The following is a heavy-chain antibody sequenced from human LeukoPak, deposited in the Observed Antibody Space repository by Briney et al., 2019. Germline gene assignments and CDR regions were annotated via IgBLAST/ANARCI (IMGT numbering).Heavy chain of an antibody. CDR2: ISSSSAYA. Sequence: GGSLRLSCAASGFTFSHYYMSWIRQAPGKGLEWLSYISSSSAYANYADSVKGRFTISRDNAKKSLYLQMSSLRADDTAVYYCARSLHYSSGASDFWGQGTLVTVSS. V-gene: IGHV3-11*03. D-gene: IGHD3-22*01. CDR3: ARSLHYSSGASDF. CDR1: GFTFSHYY. J-gene: IGHJ4*02.